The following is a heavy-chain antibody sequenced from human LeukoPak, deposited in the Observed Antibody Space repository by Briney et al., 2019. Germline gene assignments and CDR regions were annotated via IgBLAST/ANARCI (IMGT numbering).Heavy chain of an antibody. D-gene: IGHD4-11*01. CDR1: GFTFSNYA. CDR3: ARSGGLQKFDY. CDR2: ISYDGNTI. Sequence: GGSLRLSCAASGFTFSNYALHWVRQAPGKGLQWVAVISYDGNTIHYADSVKGRFIISRDTSRNTLYLQMNSLRAEDTAVYYCARSGGLQKFDYWGQGTLVTVSS. J-gene: IGHJ4*02. V-gene: IGHV3-30-3*01.